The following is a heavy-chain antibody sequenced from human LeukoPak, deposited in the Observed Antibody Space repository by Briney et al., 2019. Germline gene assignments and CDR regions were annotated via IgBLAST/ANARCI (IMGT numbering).Heavy chain of an antibody. CDR1: GFTFSTYA. V-gene: IGHV3-23*01. D-gene: IGHD3-10*01. CDR3: ATYGSGTYYRKAFYS. J-gene: IGHJ4*02. Sequence: PGGSLRLSCAASGFTFSTYAMSWVRQAPGKGLEWVSGITSSGATTYYPDSVKGRLTISRDNSKSTLYLQMNNLRAEDTAVYYCATYGSGTYYRKAFYSWGQGTLVTVSS. CDR2: ITSSGATT.